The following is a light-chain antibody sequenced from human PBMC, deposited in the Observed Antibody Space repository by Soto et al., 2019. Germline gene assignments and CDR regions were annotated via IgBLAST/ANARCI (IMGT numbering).Light chain of an antibody. V-gene: IGKV1-39*01. CDR3: QQSYSTPYT. J-gene: IGKJ2*01. CDR2: AAS. Sequence: DIQMTQSPSSLSASIGDRVTITCRASQSISSYLNWYQQKPGKAPKLLIYAASSLQSGVPPRFSGSGSGTYSTLTISSLQPEDFATYYCQQSYSTPYTFGQGTKLEIK. CDR1: QSISSY.